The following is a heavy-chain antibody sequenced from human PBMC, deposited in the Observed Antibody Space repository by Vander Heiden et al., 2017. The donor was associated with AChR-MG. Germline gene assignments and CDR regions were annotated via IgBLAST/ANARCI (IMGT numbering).Heavy chain of an antibody. CDR2: ISYDGRNK. D-gene: IGHD3-16*01. J-gene: IGHJ6*02. CDR3: ARGPSPGIYYYYGMDV. CDR1: GFTFRRYA. V-gene: IGHV3-30*04. Sequence: QVELVESGGGVVQPGRSLRLSCEASGFTFRRYAMHWVRQAPGKGLEWVAVISYDGRNKYYADSVKGRFTISRDNSKNTLYLQMNSLRAEDTAVYYCARGPSPGIYYYYGMDVWGQGTTVTVSS.